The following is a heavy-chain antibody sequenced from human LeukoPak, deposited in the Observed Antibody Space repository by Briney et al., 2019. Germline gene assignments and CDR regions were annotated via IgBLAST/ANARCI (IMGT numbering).Heavy chain of an antibody. Sequence: PSETLSLTCTVSGGSISSYYWSWIRQPPGKGLEWIGYIYYSGSTNYNPSLKSRVTISVDTSKNQFSLKLSSVTAADTAVYYCARSLMAGYYYYYMDVWGKGTTVTISS. CDR2: IYYSGST. CDR1: GGSISSYY. CDR3: ARSLMAGYYYYYMDV. V-gene: IGHV4-59*01. D-gene: IGHD5-24*01. J-gene: IGHJ6*03.